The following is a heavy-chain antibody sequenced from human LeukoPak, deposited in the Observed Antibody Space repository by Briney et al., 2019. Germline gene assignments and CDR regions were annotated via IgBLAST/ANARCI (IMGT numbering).Heavy chain of an antibody. Sequence: GGSLRLSCVASGFTFSSHSMNWVRQAPGKGLEWISYISSSSTIIHYVDSVKGRFTISRDDAKNSLYLQMNSLRAEDTAVYYCARGGSTYFQHWGQGTLVTVSS. CDR3: ARGGSTYFQH. J-gene: IGHJ1*01. CDR1: GFTFSSHS. V-gene: IGHV3-48*01. CDR2: ISSSSTII. D-gene: IGHD5/OR15-5a*01.